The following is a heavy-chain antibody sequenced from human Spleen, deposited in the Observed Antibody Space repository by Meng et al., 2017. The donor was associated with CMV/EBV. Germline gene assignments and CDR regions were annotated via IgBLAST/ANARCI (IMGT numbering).Heavy chain of an antibody. CDR1: SGYY. J-gene: IGHJ4*02. CDR2: MTPGGRT. V-gene: IGHV4-34*01. CDR3: ARSYCSDINCYKREYYFDY. Sequence: SGYYWSGIRQAPGKGLEWLGEMTPGGRTSYSPSLKSRVTMSADTSKNLFSLNLRSVTAADTAVYYCARSYCSDINCYKREYYFDYWGQGSLVTSPQ. D-gene: IGHD2-2*02.